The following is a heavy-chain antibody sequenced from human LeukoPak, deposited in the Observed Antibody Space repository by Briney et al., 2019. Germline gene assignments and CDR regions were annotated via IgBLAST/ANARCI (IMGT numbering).Heavy chain of an antibody. D-gene: IGHD2-2*01. Sequence: PSETLSLTCTVSGGSISSSSYYWGWIRQPPGKGLEWIGSIYYSGSTYYNPSLKSRVTISVDTSKNQFSLKLSSVTAADTAVYYCARQYCSTTSCYLNYWGQGTLVTVSS. CDR2: IYYSGST. CDR1: GGSISSSSYY. V-gene: IGHV4-39*01. J-gene: IGHJ4*02. CDR3: ARQYCSTTSCYLNY.